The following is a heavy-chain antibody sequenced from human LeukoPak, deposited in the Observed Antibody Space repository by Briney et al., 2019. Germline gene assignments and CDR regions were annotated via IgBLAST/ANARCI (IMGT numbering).Heavy chain of an antibody. V-gene: IGHV3-9*03. CDR3: AKDIGNYVWGSYFDY. J-gene: IGHJ4*02. CDR1: GFTLNYYS. Sequence: GGSLRLSCAASGFTLNYYSMVWVRQAPGKGLEWVSGISWNSGSIGYADSVKGRFTISRDNAKNSLYLQMNSLRAEDMALYYCAKDIGNYVWGSYFDYWGQGTLVTVSS. D-gene: IGHD3-16*01. CDR2: ISWNSGSI.